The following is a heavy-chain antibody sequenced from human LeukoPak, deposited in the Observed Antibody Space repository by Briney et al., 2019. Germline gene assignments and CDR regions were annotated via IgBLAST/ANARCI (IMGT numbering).Heavy chain of an antibody. J-gene: IGHJ4*02. V-gene: IGHV3-53*01. D-gene: IGHD4-17*01. CDR1: GFTVSGDY. Sequence: GGSLRLSGVVSGFTVSGDYISWFRQAPGKGLEWVSVLYYGVSTFYKDSVKGRFTTSGDNFKNTVYLQMNSLRAEDTAVYYCARGRQNYGDYPYWGQGTLVTVSS. CDR3: ARGRQNYGDYPY. CDR2: LYYGVST.